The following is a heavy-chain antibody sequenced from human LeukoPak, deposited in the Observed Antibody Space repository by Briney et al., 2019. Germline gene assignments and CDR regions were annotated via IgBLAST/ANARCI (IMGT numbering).Heavy chain of an antibody. CDR2: IYYRVTS. Sequence: ASETLSLTCTVSGGSISSYYWSWIRQPPGKGVEWIGYIYYRVTSDYNPSLKSRVTMSVDMSTRQISLKLSSVTAADTAVYYCARAVGGDGSGSLWGPGTLVTVSS. V-gene: IGHV4-59*01. CDR3: ARAVGGDGSGSL. J-gene: IGHJ4*02. D-gene: IGHD3-10*01. CDR1: GGSISSYY.